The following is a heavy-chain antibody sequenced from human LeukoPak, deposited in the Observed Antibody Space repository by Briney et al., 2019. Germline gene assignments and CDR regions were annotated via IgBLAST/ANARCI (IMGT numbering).Heavy chain of an antibody. Sequence: GGSLRLSCVASGFTFSSNGMHWVRQASGKGLEWVGRIRTKPNNYATAYAASVKGRFTISRDDSKNTAYLQMNSLKTEDTAVYYRTRHNINNWDSNAFDIWAKGQWSPSLQ. D-gene: IGHD1-1*01. CDR2: IRTKPNNYAT. CDR3: TRHNINNWDSNAFDI. V-gene: IGHV3-73*01. CDR1: GFTFSSNG. J-gene: IGHJ3*02.